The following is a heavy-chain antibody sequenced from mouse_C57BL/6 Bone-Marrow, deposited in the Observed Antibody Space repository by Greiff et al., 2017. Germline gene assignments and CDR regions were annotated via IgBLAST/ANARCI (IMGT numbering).Heavy chain of an antibody. CDR3: ARGEYDECAY. V-gene: IGHV1-69*01. Sequence: QVQLKQPGAELVMPGASVKLSCKASGYTFTSYWMHWVKQRPGQGLEWIGEIDPADGYTNYNQKFKGKSTLTVDKSSSTAYMQLSSLTSEDSAVDYCARGEYDECAYWGQGTLVTVSA. D-gene: IGHD2-14*01. CDR1: GYTFTSYW. CDR2: IDPADGYT. J-gene: IGHJ3*01.